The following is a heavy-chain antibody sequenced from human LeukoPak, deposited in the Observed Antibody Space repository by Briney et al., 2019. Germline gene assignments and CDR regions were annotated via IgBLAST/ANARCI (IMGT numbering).Heavy chain of an antibody. CDR1: GFTFSSYW. Sequence: PGGSLRLSCAASGFTFSSYWMSWVRQAPGKGLEWVANIKQDGSEKYYVDSVKGRFTISRDNAKNSLYLQMNSLRAEDTAVYYCARVPGLGYCSGGSCYSRAFDIWGQGTMVTVSS. CDR3: ARVPGLGYCSGGSCYSRAFDI. J-gene: IGHJ3*02. CDR2: IKQDGSEK. V-gene: IGHV3-7*01. D-gene: IGHD2-15*01.